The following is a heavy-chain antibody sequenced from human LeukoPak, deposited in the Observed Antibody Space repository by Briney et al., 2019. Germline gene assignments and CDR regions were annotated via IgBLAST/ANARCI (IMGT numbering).Heavy chain of an antibody. Sequence: ASVKVSCKASGYTFTSYGISWVRQAPRQGLEWMGWISAYNGNTNYGQKLQGRVTMTTDTSTSTAYMELRSLRSDDTAVYYCARAFDSIGYYYYYFDYWGQGTLVTVSS. J-gene: IGHJ4*02. CDR3: ARAFDSIGYYYYYFDY. CDR1: GYTFTSYG. D-gene: IGHD3-22*01. V-gene: IGHV1-18*01. CDR2: ISAYNGNT.